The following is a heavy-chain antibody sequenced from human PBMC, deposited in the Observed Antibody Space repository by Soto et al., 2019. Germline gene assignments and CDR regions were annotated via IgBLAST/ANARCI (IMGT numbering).Heavy chain of an antibody. J-gene: IGHJ5*02. D-gene: IGHD3-10*01. CDR3: ARNLWFGELLGNNWFDP. CDR1: GGSITSGAYS. V-gene: IGHV4-30-2*01. CDR2: ISQSGAT. Sequence: SETLSLTCAVSGGSITSGAYSWSWIRQPPGKVLEWLGYISQSGATYYNPSLERRVTISMDRSKNAFSLNLSSVTAADTAVYYCARNLWFGELLGNNWFDPWGQGTLVTVSS.